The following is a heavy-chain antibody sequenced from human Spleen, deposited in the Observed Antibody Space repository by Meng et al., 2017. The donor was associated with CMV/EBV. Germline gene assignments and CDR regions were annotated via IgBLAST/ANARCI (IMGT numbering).Heavy chain of an antibody. J-gene: IGHJ4*02. CDR2: IYTSGST. V-gene: IGHV4-4*07. CDR3: ARVISAVAGGFVD. CDR1: GGSISSYD. D-gene: IGHD6-19*01. Sequence: VQLPHQGSGRVTPSEDLSLPCPCSGGSISSYDWALIREPAGTGLEWIGRIYTSGSTNSNPSLKSRVTMSVDTSKNQFSLKLSSVTAADTAVYYCARVISAVAGGFVDWGQGTLVTVSS.